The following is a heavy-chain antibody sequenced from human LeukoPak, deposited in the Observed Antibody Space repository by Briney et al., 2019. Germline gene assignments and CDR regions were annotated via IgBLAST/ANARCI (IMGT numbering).Heavy chain of an antibody. Sequence: GSLRLSCAASGFIFSSYAMSWVRQAPGKGLEWVSAISGSGGSTYYADSVKGRFTISRDNSKNTLYLQMNSLRAEDTAVYYCATLSSIAARPFDYWGQGTLVTVSS. CDR3: ATLSSIAARPFDY. V-gene: IGHV3-23*01. CDR2: ISGSGGST. J-gene: IGHJ4*02. D-gene: IGHD6-6*01. CDR1: GFIFSSYA.